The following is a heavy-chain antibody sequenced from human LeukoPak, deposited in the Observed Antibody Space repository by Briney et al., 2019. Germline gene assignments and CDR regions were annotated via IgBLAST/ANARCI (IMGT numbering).Heavy chain of an antibody. V-gene: IGHV4-59*08. J-gene: IGHJ4*02. CDR1: GASTSSRY. CDR3: AQTTGWPGFDF. D-gene: IGHD6-19*01. Sequence: KPSETLSLTCSASGASTSSRYWSWIRQFPGGTLERIGHIYNAKNTKYNPSLTSRVTISVDTSRNQFSLSLTSLTAADTAIYYCAQTTGWPGFDFWGPGALVTVSS. CDR2: IYNAKNT.